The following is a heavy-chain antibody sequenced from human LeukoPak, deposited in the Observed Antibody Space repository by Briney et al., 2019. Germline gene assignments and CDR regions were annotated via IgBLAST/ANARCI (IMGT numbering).Heavy chain of an antibody. V-gene: IGHV1-24*01. CDR1: GYTLTELS. Sequence: ASVKVSCKVSGYTLTELSMQWVRQAPGKGVEWMGGFDPEDGETIFAQKLQGRVTMTEDTSTDTAYMELSSLRSEDTAVHYCARDHYGDGLFDYWGQGTLVTVSS. CDR3: ARDHYGDGLFDY. J-gene: IGHJ4*02. CDR2: FDPEDGET. D-gene: IGHD5-24*01.